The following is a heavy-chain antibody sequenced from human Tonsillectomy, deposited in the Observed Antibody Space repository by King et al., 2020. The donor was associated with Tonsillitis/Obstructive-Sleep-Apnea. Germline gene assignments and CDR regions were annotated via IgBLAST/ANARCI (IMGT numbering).Heavy chain of an antibody. J-gene: IGHJ6*02. CDR1: GFTFSSYE. Sequence: LQLVQSGGGLVQPGGSLRLSCAASGFTFSSYEMNWVRQAPGKGLEWVSYISSSGSTIYSADSVKGRFTISRDNAKNSLSLQMNSLRAEDTAVYYCARAGLEYQLLGPWGYYGMDVWGQGTTVTVSS. V-gene: IGHV3-48*03. CDR3: ARAGLEYQLLGPWGYYGMDV. CDR2: ISSSGSTI. D-gene: IGHD2-2*01.